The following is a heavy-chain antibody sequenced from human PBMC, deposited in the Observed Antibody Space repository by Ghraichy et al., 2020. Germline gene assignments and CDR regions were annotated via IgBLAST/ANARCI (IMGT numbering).Heavy chain of an antibody. CDR1: GGSIFSYY. J-gene: IGHJ4*02. D-gene: IGHD3/OR15-3a*01. V-gene: IGHV4-59*01. CDR2: IHYSGST. CDR3: ASGLTPSTDSDF. Sequence: SETLSLTCTVSGGSIFSYYWSWIRQSPGKGLEYIGYIHYSGSTNCNPSLRSRVTISIDTSRSQFSLKMISVTAADSAVYFCASGLTPSTDSDFWGQGTLGTGSS.